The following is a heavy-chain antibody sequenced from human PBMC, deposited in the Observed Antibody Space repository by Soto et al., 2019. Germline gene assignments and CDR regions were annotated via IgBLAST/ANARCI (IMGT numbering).Heavy chain of an antibody. D-gene: IGHD2-15*01. J-gene: IGHJ6*02. V-gene: IGHV3-30*19. CDR3: ARAGCDGGSCYTLVGLRYGMDV. CDR1: GFTFSSYG. CDR2: ISYDGNNK. Sequence: PGGSLRLSCAASGFTFSSYGMHWVRQAPGKGLEWVAVISYDGNNKYYADSVKGRFTISRDNSKNTLYLQMNSLRAEDTAVYYCARAGCDGGSCYTLVGLRYGMDVWGQGTTVTVSS.